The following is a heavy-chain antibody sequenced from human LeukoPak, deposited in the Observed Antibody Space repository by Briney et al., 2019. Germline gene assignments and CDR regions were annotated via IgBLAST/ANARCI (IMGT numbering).Heavy chain of an antibody. Sequence: SETLSLTCAVYGGSFSGYYWSWIRQPPGKGLEWIGEFNHSGSTNYNPSLKSRVTISVDTSKNQFSLKLSSVTAADTAVYYCARWRAYCSSTSCYGNYFDYWGQGTLVTVSS. D-gene: IGHD2-2*01. CDR3: ARWRAYCSSTSCYGNYFDY. J-gene: IGHJ4*02. CDR2: FNHSGST. V-gene: IGHV4-34*01. CDR1: GGSFSGYY.